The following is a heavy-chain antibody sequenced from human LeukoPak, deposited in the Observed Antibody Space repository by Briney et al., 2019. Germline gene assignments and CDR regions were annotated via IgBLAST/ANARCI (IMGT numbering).Heavy chain of an antibody. J-gene: IGHJ6*02. CDR2: IYYSGST. D-gene: IGHD6-6*01. CDR3: ARDRQTSALYGMDV. CDR1: GGSISSGGYS. V-gene: IGHV4-31*03. Sequence: SQTLSLTCTVSGGSISSGGYSWSWIRQHPGKGLEWIGYIYYSGSTYYNPSLKSRVTISVDTSKNQFSLKLSSVTAADTAVYYCARDRQTSALYGMDVWGQGTTVTVSS.